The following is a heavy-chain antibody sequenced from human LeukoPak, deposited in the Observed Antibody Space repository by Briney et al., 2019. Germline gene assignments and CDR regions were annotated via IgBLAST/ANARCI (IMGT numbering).Heavy chain of an antibody. J-gene: IGHJ4*02. D-gene: IGHD5-18*01. CDR1: GYTFTGYY. CDR2: INPNSGGT. Sequence: ASVKVSCKASGYTFTGYYMHWVRQAPGQGLEWMGWINPNSGGTNYAQKFQGRVTMTRDTSISTAYMEVSRLKSDDTAVYYCARGDVDTALVKDYWGQGTLVTVSS. CDR3: ARGDVDTALVKDY. V-gene: IGHV1-2*02.